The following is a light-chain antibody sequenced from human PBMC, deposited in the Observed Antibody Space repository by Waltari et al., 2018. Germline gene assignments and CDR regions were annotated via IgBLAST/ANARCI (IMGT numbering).Light chain of an antibody. J-gene: IGKJ4*01. CDR3: QTYHSVPLT. V-gene: IGKV1-33*01. CDR1: QDIKRS. CDR2: HAS. Sequence: IHMTHSPCPLSAPFGDRVTITCQGNQDIKRSLNWFHQQPRTAPEVPIFHASKSQTVAPSRISGSQSGTDFAFNISRLTPDDMGTYYCQTYHSVPLTSGGGTTVEIK.